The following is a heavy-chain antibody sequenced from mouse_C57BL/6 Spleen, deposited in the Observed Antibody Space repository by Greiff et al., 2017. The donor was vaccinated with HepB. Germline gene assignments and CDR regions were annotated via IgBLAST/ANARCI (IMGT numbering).Heavy chain of an antibody. CDR1: GYTFTDYY. Sequence: EVQLQQSGPELVKPGASVKISCKASGYTFTDYYMNWVKQSHGKSLEWIGDINPNNGGTSYNQKFKGKATLTVDKSSSTAYMELRSLTSEDSAVYYCARDALLRSPWYFDVWGTGTTVTVSS. D-gene: IGHD1-1*01. J-gene: IGHJ1*03. V-gene: IGHV1-26*01. CDR3: ARDALLRSPWYFDV. CDR2: INPNNGGT.